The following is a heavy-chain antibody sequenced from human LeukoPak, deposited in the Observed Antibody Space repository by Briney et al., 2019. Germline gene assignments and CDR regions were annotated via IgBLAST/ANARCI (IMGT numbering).Heavy chain of an antibody. Sequence: GGSLRLSCAVSGFTFSTYSVHWVRRAPGKGLEWVAVMSYNGGDKYYADSVKDRFIVSRDISKNTAYLQMNNLRPEDTAVYYCARVRVPSPTLVPDLDFWGQGTLVTVSS. CDR2: MSYNGGDK. CDR3: ARVRVPSPTLVPDLDF. V-gene: IGHV3-30*04. J-gene: IGHJ4*02. D-gene: IGHD1-26*01. CDR1: GFTFSTYS.